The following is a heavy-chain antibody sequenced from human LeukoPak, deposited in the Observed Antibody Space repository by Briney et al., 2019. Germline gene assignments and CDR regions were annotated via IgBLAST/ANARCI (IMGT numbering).Heavy chain of an antibody. J-gene: IGHJ6*03. CDR1: GASISSGSYF. Sequence: SQTLSLTCSVSGASISSGSYFWTWIRQPAGKGLEWIGRIYTTGSTNYNPSLTSRVTISMDASKNQFSLNLSSVTAADTAVSYCATSPYYFYMDVWGKGTSVIVSS. CDR2: IYTTGST. CDR3: ATSPYYFYMDV. V-gene: IGHV4-61*02.